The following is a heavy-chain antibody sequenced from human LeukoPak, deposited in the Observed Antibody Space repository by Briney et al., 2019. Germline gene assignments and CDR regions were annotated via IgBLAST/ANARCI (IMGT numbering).Heavy chain of an antibody. CDR2: MHNSGSS. CDR3: ARSAEWLRNAFDI. V-gene: IGHV4-59*01. CDR1: GASTSHFY. J-gene: IGHJ3*02. D-gene: IGHD5-12*01. Sequence: SETLSLSCTASGASTSHFYWNWIRQPPGKGLEWIGYMHNSGSSKHSPSLKSRVTISIDTSKNQFSLQLTSVTAADTAIYYCARSAEWLRNAFDIWGQGTMVSVSS.